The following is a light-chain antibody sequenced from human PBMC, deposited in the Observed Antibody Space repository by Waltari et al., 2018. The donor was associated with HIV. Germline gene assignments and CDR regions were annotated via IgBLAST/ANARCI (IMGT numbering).Light chain of an antibody. CDR1: SSDVGGYNY. J-gene: IGLJ2*01. CDR3: SSYTSSSTLVV. V-gene: IGLV2-14*01. CDR2: EVS. Sequence: QSALTQPASVSGSPGQSITISCTGTSSDVGGYNYVSWYQQHPGKAPKLMSYEVSTRPSGVSNRFSGSKSGNTASLTISGLQAEDEADYYCSSYTSSSTLVVFGGGTKLTVL.